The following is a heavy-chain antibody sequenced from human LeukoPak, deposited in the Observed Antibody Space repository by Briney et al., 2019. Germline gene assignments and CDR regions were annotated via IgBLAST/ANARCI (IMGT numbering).Heavy chain of an antibody. CDR2: IYYHGST. J-gene: IGHJ4*02. D-gene: IGHD6-13*01. Sequence: PSETLALTCTVSGDPISGYSNYKWSWIRQPPGKGLEWIGYIYYHGSTNYNPSLKRRVTISVDTSKNQFSLKLSSVTAADTAVYYCAREYSGFDYWGQGTLVTVSS. V-gene: IGHV4-61*01. CDR3: AREYSGFDY. CDR1: GDPISGYSNYK.